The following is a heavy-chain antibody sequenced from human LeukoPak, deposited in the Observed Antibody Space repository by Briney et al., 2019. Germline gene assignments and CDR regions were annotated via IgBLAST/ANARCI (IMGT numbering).Heavy chain of an antibody. CDR3: AREMDSGYDPKTSPKTSGDFDY. Sequence: ASVKVSCKASGYTFTNYHMHWVRQAPGQGLEWMGWISAYNGNTNYAQKLQGRVTMTTDTSTSTAYMELRSLRSDDTAVYYCAREMDSGYDPKTSPKTSGDFDYWGQGTLVTVSS. CDR1: GYTFTNYH. CDR2: ISAYNGNT. D-gene: IGHD5-12*01. J-gene: IGHJ4*02. V-gene: IGHV1-18*04.